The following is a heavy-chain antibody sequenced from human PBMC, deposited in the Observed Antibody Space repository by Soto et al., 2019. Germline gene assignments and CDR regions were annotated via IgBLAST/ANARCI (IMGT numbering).Heavy chain of an antibody. D-gene: IGHD3-22*01. CDR2: IDPSDSQT. Sequence: GESLKISCNGSGYSLAGYWITWVRQKPGKGLEWMGRIDPSDSQTYYSPSFRGHVTISVTKSITTVFLQWSSLRASDTAMYYCARQIYDSDTGPNFQYYFDSWGQGTPVTVSS. CDR1: GYSLAGYW. CDR3: ARQIYDSDTGPNFQYYFDS. V-gene: IGHV5-10-1*01. J-gene: IGHJ4*02.